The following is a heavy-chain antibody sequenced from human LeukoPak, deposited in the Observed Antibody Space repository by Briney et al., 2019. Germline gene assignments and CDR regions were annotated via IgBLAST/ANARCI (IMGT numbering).Heavy chain of an antibody. CDR3: AKVGRSGSYWDNYSYYMNV. J-gene: IGHJ6*03. D-gene: IGHD1-26*01. V-gene: IGHV3-48*04. CDR2: ISKSSSTI. CDR1: GFSFSSYT. Sequence: PGGSLRLSCAASGFSFSSYTMNWVRQAPGKGLEWVSYISKSSSTIYYADSVKGRFTISRDNAKNSLFLQMNSLRAEDTAVYYCAKVGRSGSYWDNYSYYMNVWGKGTTVTVSS.